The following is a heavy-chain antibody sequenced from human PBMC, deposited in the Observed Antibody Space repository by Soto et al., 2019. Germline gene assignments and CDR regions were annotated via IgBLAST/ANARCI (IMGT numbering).Heavy chain of an antibody. J-gene: IGHJ4*02. CDR1: GFSLTTSGVG. CDR3: GHRRVGPGWIYGSPSYYWDS. V-gene: IGHV2-5*01. Sequence: QITLKESGPTLVSPTQTLTLTCTFSGFSLTTSGVGVGWIRQPPGKAPEWLALIFWNDDRRYSPTLRNRITITKDTSKNQVVLMMTNMDPVDTATYYCGHRRVGPGWIYGSPSYYWDSWGQGTLVTVSS. D-gene: IGHD3-10*01. CDR2: IFWNDDR.